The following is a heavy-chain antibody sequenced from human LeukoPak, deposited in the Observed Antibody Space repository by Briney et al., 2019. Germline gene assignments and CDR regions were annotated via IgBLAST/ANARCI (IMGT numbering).Heavy chain of an antibody. J-gene: IGHJ3*02. Sequence: PSETLSLTCTVSGYSISSGYYWGWIRQPPGKGLEWIGSIYHSGSTYYNPSLKSRVTISVDTSKNQFSLKLSSVTAADTAVYYCARTKWFGDAFDIWGQGTMVTVSS. D-gene: IGHD3-10*01. V-gene: IGHV4-38-2*02. CDR1: GYSISSGYY. CDR2: IYHSGST. CDR3: ARTKWFGDAFDI.